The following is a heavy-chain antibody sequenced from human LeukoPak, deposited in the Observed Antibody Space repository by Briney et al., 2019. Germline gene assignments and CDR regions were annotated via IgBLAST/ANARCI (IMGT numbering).Heavy chain of an antibody. J-gene: IGHJ3*02. CDR1: GGSISSSSYY. D-gene: IGHD1-26*01. CDR3: ARHSGSYLKSALHI. Sequence: SETLSLTCTVSGGSISSSSYYWGWIRQPPGKGLEWIGSMYYSGSTYYNPSLKSRVTISVDTSKDQFSLELTSVTAADTAVYYCARHSGSYLKSALHIWGQGTMVTVSS. CDR2: MYYSGST. V-gene: IGHV4-39*01.